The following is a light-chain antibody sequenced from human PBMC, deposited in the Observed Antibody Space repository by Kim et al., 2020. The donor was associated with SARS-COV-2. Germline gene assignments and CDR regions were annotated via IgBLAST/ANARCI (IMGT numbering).Light chain of an antibody. CDR1: SGSVSTSYY. CDR2: STN. Sequence: QTVVTQEPSFSVSPGGTVTLTCGFSSGSVSTSYYPSWYQQTPGQAPRTLIYSTNTRSSGVPDRFSGSILGNKAALTITGAQADDESDYYCVRYMGSGIWVFGGGTRLTVL. V-gene: IGLV8-61*01. CDR3: VRYMGSGIWV. J-gene: IGLJ3*02.